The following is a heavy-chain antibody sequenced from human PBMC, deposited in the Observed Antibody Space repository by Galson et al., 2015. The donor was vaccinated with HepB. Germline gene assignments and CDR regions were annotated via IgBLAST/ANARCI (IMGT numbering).Heavy chain of an antibody. CDR3: ASLVAARASYYYYGMDV. CDR1: GGTFSTNA. D-gene: IGHD6-6*01. Sequence: SVKVSCKASGGTFSTNAINWVRQAPGQGLEWMGGIIPLFGSADYAQKFQGRVTITADESTNTAYMELSSLRSEDTAVYYCASLVAARASYYYYGMDVWGQGTTVTVTS. CDR2: IIPLFGSA. J-gene: IGHJ6*02. V-gene: IGHV1-69*13.